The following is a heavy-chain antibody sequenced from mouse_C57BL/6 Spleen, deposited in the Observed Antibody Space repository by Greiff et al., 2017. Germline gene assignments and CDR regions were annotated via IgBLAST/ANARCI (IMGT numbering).Heavy chain of an antibody. D-gene: IGHD2-4*01. CDR3: ARSGLYYEFAY. V-gene: IGHV1-81*01. Sequence: QVQLQQSGAELARPGASVKLSCKASGYTFTSYGISWVKQRTGQGLEWIGEIYPRSGNTYHNEKFKGKATLTADKSSSTAYMELRSLTSEDSAVYFCARSGLYYEFAYWGQGTLVTVSA. CDR2: IYPRSGNT. J-gene: IGHJ3*01. CDR1: GYTFTSYG.